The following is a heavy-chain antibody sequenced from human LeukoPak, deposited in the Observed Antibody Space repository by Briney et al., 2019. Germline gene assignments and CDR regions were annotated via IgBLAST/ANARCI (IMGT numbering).Heavy chain of an antibody. CDR3: ARAAVTRGFYYYMDV. J-gene: IGHJ6*03. CDR2: IYSGGST. Sequence: GGSLRHSCAASGFTVSSNYLSWVRQAPGKGLEWVSVIYSGGSTYYADSVKGRFTIPRDNSKNTLYLQMNSLRAEDTAVYYCARAAVTRGFYYYMDVWGKGTTVTVSS. D-gene: IGHD4-17*01. CDR1: GFTVSSNY. V-gene: IGHV3-53*01.